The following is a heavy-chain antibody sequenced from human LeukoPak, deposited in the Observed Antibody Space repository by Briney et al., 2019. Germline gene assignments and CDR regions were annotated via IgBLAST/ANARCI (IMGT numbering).Heavy chain of an antibody. V-gene: IGHV3-7*01. Sequence: GGSLRLSCAASGFTFTNYWMSWVRQAPGKGLEVVANIKQDRREKYYVDSVKGRFTISRDNAKNSLYLQMNSLRAEDTAVYYCARLREIPVFGVVTKSTSYFDYWGQGTLVTVSS. CDR1: GFTFTNYW. D-gene: IGHD3-3*01. CDR3: ARLREIPVFGVVTKSTSYFDY. CDR2: IKQDRREK. J-gene: IGHJ4*02.